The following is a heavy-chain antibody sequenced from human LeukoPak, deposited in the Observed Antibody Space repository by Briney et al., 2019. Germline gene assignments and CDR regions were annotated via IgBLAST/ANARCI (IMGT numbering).Heavy chain of an antibody. V-gene: IGHV3-9*01. J-gene: IGHJ6*03. CDR3: AKDIAARRYYYYMDV. Sequence: GGSLRLSRAASGFTFDDYAMHWVRQAPGKGLEWVSGISWNSGSIGYADSVKGRFTISRDNAKNSLYLQMNSLRAEDTALYYCAKDIAARRYYYYMDVWGKGTTVTVSS. CDR1: GFTFDDYA. CDR2: ISWNSGSI. D-gene: IGHD6-6*01.